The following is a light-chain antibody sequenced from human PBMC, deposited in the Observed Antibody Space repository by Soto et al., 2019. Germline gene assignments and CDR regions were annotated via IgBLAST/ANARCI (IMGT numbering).Light chain of an antibody. J-gene: IGKJ1*01. CDR3: QQCYMGWT. CDR1: QSIGRF. V-gene: IGKV1-5*01. Sequence: DIQMTQSPSTLSASVGDIVTITCRASQSIGRFLAWYQHQPGKAPKLRIYDASTLESGVPSRFSGTGSGTEFTFFITSLQPEDFGTYYCQQCYMGWTFGQGTKVDIK. CDR2: DAS.